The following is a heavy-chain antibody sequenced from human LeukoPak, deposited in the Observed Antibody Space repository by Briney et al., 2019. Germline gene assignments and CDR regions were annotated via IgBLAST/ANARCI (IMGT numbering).Heavy chain of an antibody. J-gene: IGHJ5*02. D-gene: IGHD2-2*01. CDR1: GGSISSGSYF. Sequence: SETLSLTCTVSGGSISSGSYFWSWIRQHPGKGLEWIVYIHWSGSTYNNPSLKSRVIISVDTSKNQLSLKLSSVTAADTAVYYCARDGCSGPSCHGNWFDPWGQGTLVTVSS. CDR3: ARDGCSGPSCHGNWFDP. CDR2: IHWSGST. V-gene: IGHV4-31*03.